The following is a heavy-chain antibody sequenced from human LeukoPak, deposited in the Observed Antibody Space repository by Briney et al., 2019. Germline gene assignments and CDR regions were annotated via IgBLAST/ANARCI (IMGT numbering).Heavy chain of an antibody. CDR2: IYYSGST. V-gene: IGHV4-59*01. CDR3: ARGQLELYYFDY. CDR1: GCSISSYY. D-gene: IGHD1-1*01. Sequence: SETLSLTCTVSGCSISSYYWSWIRQPPGKGLEWIGYIYYSGSTNYNPSLKSRVTISVDTSKNQFSLKLSSVTAADTAVYYCARGQLELYYFDYWGQGTLVTVSS. J-gene: IGHJ4*02.